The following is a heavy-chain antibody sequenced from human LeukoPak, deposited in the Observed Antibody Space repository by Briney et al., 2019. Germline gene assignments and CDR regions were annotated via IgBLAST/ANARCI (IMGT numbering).Heavy chain of an antibody. J-gene: IGHJ5*02. V-gene: IGHV4-38-2*01. CDR2: IYNSGST. Sequence: PSETLSLTCAVSGYSISSGYYGGWSRQPAGEGLGWIGSIYNSGSTYYNPSLKSRVPISVATSKNQFSLKLSSVTAADTAVYYCARGFGELLYNWFDPWGQGTLVTVSS. CDR3: ARGFGELLYNWFDP. CDR1: GYSISSGYY. D-gene: IGHD3-10*01.